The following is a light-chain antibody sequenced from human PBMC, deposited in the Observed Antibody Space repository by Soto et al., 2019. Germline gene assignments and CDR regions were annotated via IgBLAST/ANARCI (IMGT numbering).Light chain of an antibody. V-gene: IGLV2-8*01. CDR2: DVS. CDR1: SSDVGGYNY. CDR3: SSYAGSNNFEV. J-gene: IGLJ3*02. Sequence: QYALTQPPSASGSPGQSVTISCTGTSSDVGGYNYVSWYQQHPGKAPKLVIYDVSKRPTGVPDRFSGAKSGNTASLTVSGLQAEDEADYYCSSYAGSNNFEVFGGGTKLTVL.